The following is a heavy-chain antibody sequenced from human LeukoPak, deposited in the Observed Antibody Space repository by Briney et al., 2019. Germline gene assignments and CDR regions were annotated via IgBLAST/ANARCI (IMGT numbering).Heavy chain of an antibody. V-gene: IGHV4-61*02. CDR2: IYTRGST. CDR3: ARERVWRYCGGDYCGRFDS. D-gene: IGHD2-21*02. Sequence: SQTLSPTCSVAGGSISSGSYYWSWIRQPAGRGLEWIGRIYTRGSTNYNPSLKRRVTISLKTTKNQFSLKLSSVTAADNAVYYCARERVWRYCGGDYCGRFDSWGQGTLVTVSS. J-gene: IGHJ5*01. CDR1: GGSISSGSYY.